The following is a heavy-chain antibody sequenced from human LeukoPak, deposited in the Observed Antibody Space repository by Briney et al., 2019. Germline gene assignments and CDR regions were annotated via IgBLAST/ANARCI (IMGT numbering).Heavy chain of an antibody. CDR1: GYTFITYK. CDR3: ARADYYDSSGLQANWFDP. CDR2: INPSGGST. Sequence: ASVKVSCKASGYTFITYKMHWVRQAPGQELEWMGIINPSGGSTSYAQKFQGRVTMTRDTSTSTVYMELSSLRSEDTAVYYCARADYYDSSGLQANWFDPWGQGTLVTVSS. D-gene: IGHD3-22*01. V-gene: IGHV1-46*01. J-gene: IGHJ5*02.